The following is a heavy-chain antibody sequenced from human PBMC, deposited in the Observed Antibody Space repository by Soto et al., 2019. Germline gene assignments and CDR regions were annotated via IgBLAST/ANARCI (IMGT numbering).Heavy chain of an antibody. Sequence: GGSLRLSCAASGFTFDDYGMSWVRQAPGKGLEWVSGINWNGGSTGYADSVKGRFTISRDNAKNSLYLQMNSLRAEDTALYHCARDRGTAAGTSSWFDPWGQGTLVTVSS. CDR1: GFTFDDYG. V-gene: IGHV3-20*01. CDR3: ARDRGTAAGTSSWFDP. J-gene: IGHJ5*02. CDR2: INWNGGST. D-gene: IGHD6-13*01.